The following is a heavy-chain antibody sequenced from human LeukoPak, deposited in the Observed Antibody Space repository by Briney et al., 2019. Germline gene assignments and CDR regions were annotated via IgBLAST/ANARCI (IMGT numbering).Heavy chain of an antibody. CDR3: AKDAQRGFDYSNSLQN. J-gene: IGHJ1*01. Sequence: SGGSLRLSCAACGFTFSHYGVHWLRQTPGAALEWVAVIWSDGSDKYHAKSVKGRFTISRDNSKNSLFLQMNSLRAEDTAVYYCAKDAQRGFDYSNSLQNWGQGILVTVSS. CDR1: GFTFSHYG. V-gene: IGHV3-33*06. CDR2: IWSDGSDK. D-gene: IGHD4-11*01.